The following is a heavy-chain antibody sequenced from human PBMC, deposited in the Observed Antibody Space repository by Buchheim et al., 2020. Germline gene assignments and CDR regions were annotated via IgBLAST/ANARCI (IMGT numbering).Heavy chain of an antibody. J-gene: IGHJ4*02. Sequence: QVQLQQWGAGLLKPSETLSLTCAVYGGSFSGYYWSWIRQPPGKGLEWIGYIYYSGSTNYNPSLKSRVTISVDTSKNQFSLKLSSVTAADTAVYYCARAHSSSLNFDYWGQGTL. CDR2: IYYSGST. CDR3: ARAHSSSLNFDY. CDR1: GGSFSGYY. D-gene: IGHD6-6*01. V-gene: IGHV4-34*11.